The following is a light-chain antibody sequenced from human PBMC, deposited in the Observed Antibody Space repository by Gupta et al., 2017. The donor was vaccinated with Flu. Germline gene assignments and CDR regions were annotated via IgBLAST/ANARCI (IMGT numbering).Light chain of an antibody. Sequence: EIVLTQSPATLSLSPGERATLSCRASQSVGTYLAWYQQKPGQTPRLLVYDASNRATGIPARFSGSGSGTDFTLTISSREPEDFAVYYCQKRSNWPPYTFGQGTXLEI. CDR3: QKRSNWPPYT. CDR1: QSVGTY. J-gene: IGKJ2*01. V-gene: IGKV3-11*01. CDR2: DAS.